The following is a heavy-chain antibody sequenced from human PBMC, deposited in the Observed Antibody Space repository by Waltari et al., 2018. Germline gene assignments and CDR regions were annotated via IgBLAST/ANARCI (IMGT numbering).Heavy chain of an antibody. Sequence: VQLVQSGAEVKKPGSSVKVSCKASGGTFSSYAISWVRQAPGQGLGGMGGSIPIVGTANEAQKVQGRGTITADESTSTAYMELSSLRSEDTAVYYCAREDCSSTSCPLGYWGQGTLVTGSS. CDR1: GGTFSSYA. CDR3: AREDCSSTSCPLGY. V-gene: IGHV1-69*01. J-gene: IGHJ4*02. CDR2: SIPIVGTA. D-gene: IGHD2-2*01.